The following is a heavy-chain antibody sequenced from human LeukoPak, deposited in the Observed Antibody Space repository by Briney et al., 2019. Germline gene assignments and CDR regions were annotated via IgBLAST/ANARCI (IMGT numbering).Heavy chain of an antibody. J-gene: IGHJ4*02. CDR2: IKQDGSEK. V-gene: IGHV3-7*01. CDR3: ARGGDYFDY. Sequence: GGSLRLSCAASGFTFSSYWRSWVRQAPGKGLEWVANIKQDGSEKYYVDSVKGRFTISRDNAKNSLYLQMNSLRAEDTAVYYCARGGDYFDYWGQGTLVTVSS. CDR1: GFTFSSYW.